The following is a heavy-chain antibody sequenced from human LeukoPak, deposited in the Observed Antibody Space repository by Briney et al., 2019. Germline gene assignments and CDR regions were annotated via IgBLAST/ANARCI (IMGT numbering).Heavy chain of an antibody. CDR3: ARERGGDGGRGDFDY. CDR1: GYTFTNYD. J-gene: IGHJ4*02. V-gene: IGHV1-8*02. CDR2: MNPNSGNT. Sequence: ASVKVSCKASGYTFTNYDINWVRQASGQGLEWLGWMNPNSGNTGYAQKFQGRVTMTRDTSISTAYMELSRLRSDDTAVYYCARERGGDGGRGDFDYWGQGTLVTVSS. D-gene: IGHD3-16*01.